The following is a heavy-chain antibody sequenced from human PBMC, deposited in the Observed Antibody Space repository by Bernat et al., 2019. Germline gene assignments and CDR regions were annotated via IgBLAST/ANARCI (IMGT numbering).Heavy chain of an antibody. CDR1: GFTFSSYW. D-gene: IGHD6-6*01. CDR3: TTDSSSSGY. CDR2: IKHDGSEK. J-gene: IGHJ4*02. V-gene: IGHV3-7*03. Sequence: EVQLVESGGGLVQPGGSLRLSCAASGFTFSSYWMSWVRQAPGKGLEWVANIKHDGSEKYYVDSVKGRFTISRDDAKNSLYLQMNSLRAEDTAVYYCTTDSSSSGYWGQGTLVTVSS.